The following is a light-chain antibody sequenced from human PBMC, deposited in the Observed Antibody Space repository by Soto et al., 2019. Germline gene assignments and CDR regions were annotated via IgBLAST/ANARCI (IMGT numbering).Light chain of an antibody. CDR2: DGS. CDR1: QSANSY. J-gene: IGKJ5*01. Sequence: EIVLTQSPDTLSLSPGDRATLSCRASQSANSYLAWYQQKPGQAPRLLIYDGSNRATGIPARFSGSGSGTDFTLTISSLEPEDFAVYYCQQRSDWPPITFGQGTRLE. CDR3: QQRSDWPPIT. V-gene: IGKV3-11*01.